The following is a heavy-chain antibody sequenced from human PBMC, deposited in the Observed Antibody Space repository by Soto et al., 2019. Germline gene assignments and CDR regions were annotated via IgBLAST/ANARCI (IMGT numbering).Heavy chain of an antibody. D-gene: IGHD2-8*01. CDR1: GGSISSSSYY. Sequence: QLQLQESGPGLVKPSETLSLTCTVSGGSISSSSYYWGWIRQPPGKGLEWIGSIYYSGSTYYNPSLKRRVTISVDTSKNQVSLKLSSVTAADTAVYYCARLGYCTNGVCYGVNYFDYWGQGTLVTVSS. CDR3: ARLGYCTNGVCYGVNYFDY. V-gene: IGHV4-39*01. J-gene: IGHJ4*02. CDR2: IYYSGST.